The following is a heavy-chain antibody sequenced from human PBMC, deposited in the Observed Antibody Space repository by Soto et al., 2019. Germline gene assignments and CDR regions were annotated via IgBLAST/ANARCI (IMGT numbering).Heavy chain of an antibody. CDR2: ISGSGGST. CDR1: GFTFSSYA. CDR3: AKARYYDSTGYLYYFDY. D-gene: IGHD3-22*01. J-gene: IGHJ4*02. V-gene: IGHV3-23*01. Sequence: GGSLRLSCAASGFTFSSYAMSWVRQALGKGLEWVSSISGSGGSTYYADSVKGRFTISRDNSKNTLYLQMKSLRAEDTAVYYCAKARYYDSTGYLYYFDYWGQGTLVTVSS.